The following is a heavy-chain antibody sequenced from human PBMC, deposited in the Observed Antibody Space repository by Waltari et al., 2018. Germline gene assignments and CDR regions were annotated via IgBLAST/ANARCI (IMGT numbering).Heavy chain of an antibody. CDR3: ARGSSLRFLEWLFTCGSVYYFDY. Sequence: QVQLVQSGAEVKKPGASVKVSCKASGYTFTSYDINWVRQATGQGLEWMGWMNPNSGNTGYAQKFQGRVTMTRNTSRSTAYMELSSLRSEDTAVYYCARGSSLRFLEWLFTCGSVYYFDYWGQGTLVTVSS. CDR2: MNPNSGNT. V-gene: IGHV1-8*01. CDR1: GYTFTSYD. J-gene: IGHJ4*02. D-gene: IGHD3-3*01.